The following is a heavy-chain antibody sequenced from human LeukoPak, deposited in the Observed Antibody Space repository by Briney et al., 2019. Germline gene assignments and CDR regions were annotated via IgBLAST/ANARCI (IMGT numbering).Heavy chain of an antibody. CDR2: ISAYNGNT. V-gene: IGHV1-18*01. CDR3: ARADGSPARQTFDY. D-gene: IGHD6-6*01. Sequence: ASVKVSCKASGYTFTSYGISWVRQAPGQGLEWMGWISAYNGNTNYAQKLQGRVTMTTDTSTSTAYMELRSLRSDDTAVYYRARADGSPARQTFDYWGQGTLVTVSS. CDR1: GYTFTSYG. J-gene: IGHJ4*02.